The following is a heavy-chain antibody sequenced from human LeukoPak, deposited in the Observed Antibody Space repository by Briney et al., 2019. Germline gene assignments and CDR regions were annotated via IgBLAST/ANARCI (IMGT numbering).Heavy chain of an antibody. V-gene: IGHV4-39*07. Sequence: TETLSLTCTVSGGSISSSSYYWGWIRQPPGKGLEWIGSIYYSGRTYYNPSLKSRVTISVDTSKNQFSLKLSSVTAADTAVYYCARESYDILTGSTPDYWGQGTLVHVFS. CDR2: IYYSGRT. CDR3: ARESYDILTGSTPDY. D-gene: IGHD3-9*01. J-gene: IGHJ4*02. CDR1: GGSISSSSYY.